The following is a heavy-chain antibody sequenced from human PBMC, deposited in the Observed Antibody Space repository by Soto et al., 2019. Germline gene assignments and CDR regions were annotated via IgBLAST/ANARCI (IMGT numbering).Heavy chain of an antibody. CDR1: GGSFSGYY. CDR3: ARVHKPVWRSSPHPYYFAY. D-gene: IGHD6-6*01. CDR2: INHSGST. Sequence: PSETLSLTCAVYGGSFSGYYWSWIRQPPGKGLEWIGEINHSGSTNYNPSLKSRVTISVDTSKNQFSLKLSSVTAADTAVYYCARVHKPVWRSSPHPYYFAYWGQGTLVTVSS. J-gene: IGHJ4*02. V-gene: IGHV4-34*01.